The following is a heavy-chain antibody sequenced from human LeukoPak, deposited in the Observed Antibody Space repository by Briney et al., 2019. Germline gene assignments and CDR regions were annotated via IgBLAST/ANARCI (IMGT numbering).Heavy chain of an antibody. J-gene: IGHJ4*02. Sequence: SETLSLTCTVSGGSIGSYYWSWIRQPPGKGLEWIGYIYYSGSTNYNPSLKSRVTISVDTSKNQFSLKLSSVTAADTAVYYCARHENGDYVDYWGQGTLVTVSS. CDR1: GGSIGSYY. V-gene: IGHV4-59*08. CDR3: ARHENGDYVDY. D-gene: IGHD4-17*01. CDR2: IYYSGST.